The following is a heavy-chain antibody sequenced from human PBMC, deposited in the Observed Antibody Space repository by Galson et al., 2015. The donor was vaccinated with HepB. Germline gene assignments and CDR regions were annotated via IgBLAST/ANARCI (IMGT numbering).Heavy chain of an antibody. CDR2: ISHDGANR. D-gene: IGHD4-11*01. V-gene: IGHV3-30*18. CDR3: AKGAYSNILMAGGWFDP. Sequence: ALRLACAGAGFTCGASGMHWVRQAPGKGPEGVAGISHDGANRDQADAVKGRVTVSRDNSENTLFLEMNSLRAEDTAVYYCAKGAYSNILMAGGWFDPWGQGTAVIVSS. CDR1: GFTCGASG. J-gene: IGHJ5*02.